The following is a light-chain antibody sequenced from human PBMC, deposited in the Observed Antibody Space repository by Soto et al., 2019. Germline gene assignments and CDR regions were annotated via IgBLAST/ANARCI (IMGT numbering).Light chain of an antibody. Sequence: EIVVTQSPATLSLSPGEGATLSCRASEGISNNLAWYQHKPGQAPRLLIYDASKRATGIPARFSGSGSGTDFTLTIIGLEPEDFAIYYCQYRRNWPPSFTFGPGTKGGYQT. CDR2: DAS. CDR1: EGISNN. J-gene: IGKJ3*01. V-gene: IGKV3-11*01. CDR3: QYRRNWPPSFT.